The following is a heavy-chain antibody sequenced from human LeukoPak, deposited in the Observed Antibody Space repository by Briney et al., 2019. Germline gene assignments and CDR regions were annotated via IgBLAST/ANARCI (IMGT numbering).Heavy chain of an antibody. Sequence: GGSLRLSCAASGFTFSSYSMNRVRQAPGKGLEWISYISGSSSTIYYADSVKGRFTISRDNAKNSLYLQMNSLRAEDTAVYFCARDLVVTTRDYWGQGTLVTVSS. CDR1: GFTFSSYS. CDR2: ISGSSSTI. CDR3: ARDLVVTTRDY. V-gene: IGHV3-48*01. D-gene: IGHD1-14*01. J-gene: IGHJ4*02.